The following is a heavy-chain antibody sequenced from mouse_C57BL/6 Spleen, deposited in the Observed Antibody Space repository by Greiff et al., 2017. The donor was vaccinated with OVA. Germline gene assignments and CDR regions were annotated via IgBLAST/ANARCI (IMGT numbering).Heavy chain of an antibody. CDR2: ISSGSSTI. CDR3: ARPGYYGSSYGFAY. V-gene: IGHV5-17*01. J-gene: IGHJ3*01. D-gene: IGHD1-1*01. CDR1: GFTFSDYG. Sequence: EVQGVESGGGLVKPGGSLKLSCAASGFTFSDYGMHWVRQAPEKGLEWVAYISSGSSTIYYAATVKGRFTISRDNAKNTLFLQMTSLRSEDTAMYYCARPGYYGSSYGFAYWGQGTLVTVSA.